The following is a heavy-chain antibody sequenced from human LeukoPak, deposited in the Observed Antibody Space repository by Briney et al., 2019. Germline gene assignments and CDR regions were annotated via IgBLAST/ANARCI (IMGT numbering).Heavy chain of an antibody. CDR3: AKDLAAGADY. CDR1: GFNFRAFT. J-gene: IGHJ4*02. CDR2: ISYDGSNK. D-gene: IGHD6-13*01. Sequence: GGSLRLSCGAFGFNFRAFTMHWVRQAPGKGLEWVAVISYDGSNKYYADSVKGRFTISRDNSKNTLYLQMNSLRAEDTAVYYCAKDLAAGADYWGQGTLVTVSS. V-gene: IGHV3-30*18.